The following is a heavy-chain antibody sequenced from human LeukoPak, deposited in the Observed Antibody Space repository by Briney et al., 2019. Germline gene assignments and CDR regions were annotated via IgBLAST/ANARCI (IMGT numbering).Heavy chain of an antibody. D-gene: IGHD5-18*01. CDR1: GYTFTSYY. V-gene: IGHV1-46*01. Sequence: ASVKVSCKASGYTFTSYYMHWVRQPPGQGLEWMGIINPSGGSTSYAQKFQGRVTMTRDTSPSTVYMELSSLRSEDTAVYYWARGLSVSMNVDTAYSFDYWGQGTLVTVSS. J-gene: IGHJ4*02. CDR2: INPSGGST. CDR3: ARGLSVSMNVDTAYSFDY.